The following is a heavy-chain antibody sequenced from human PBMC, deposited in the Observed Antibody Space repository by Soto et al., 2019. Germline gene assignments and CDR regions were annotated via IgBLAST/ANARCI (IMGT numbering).Heavy chain of an antibody. CDR1: GFTFSSYA. J-gene: IGHJ3*02. CDR2: ISGSGGTT. V-gene: IGHV3-23*01. D-gene: IGHD6-19*01. Sequence: EVQLLESGGGLVQPGGSLRLSCAASGFTFSSYAMSWVRQAPGKGLEWVSAISGSGGTTYYADSVKGRFTFSRDNSKNTPYLQMNSLRAENTPVYYCAKTANGWFSAFDIWGQGTMVTVSS. CDR3: AKTANGWFSAFDI.